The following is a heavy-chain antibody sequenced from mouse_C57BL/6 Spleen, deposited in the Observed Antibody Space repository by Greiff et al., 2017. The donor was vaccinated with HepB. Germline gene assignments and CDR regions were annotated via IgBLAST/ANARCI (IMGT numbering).Heavy chain of an antibody. CDR2: INPYNGGT. J-gene: IGHJ2*01. V-gene: IGHV1-19*01. D-gene: IGHD2-9*01. CDR1: GYTFTDYY. CDR3: ARGRTYYGYDV. Sequence: EVQLQQSGPVLVKPGASVKMSCKASGYTFTDYYMNWVKQSHGKSLEWIGVINPYNGGTSYNQKFKGKATLTVDKSSSTAYMELNSLTSEDSAVYYCARGRTYYGYDVWGQGTTLTVSS.